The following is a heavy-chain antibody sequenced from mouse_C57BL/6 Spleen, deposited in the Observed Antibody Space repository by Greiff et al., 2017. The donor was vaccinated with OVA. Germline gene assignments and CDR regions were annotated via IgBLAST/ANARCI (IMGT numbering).Heavy chain of an antibody. CDR2: IYPSDSET. V-gene: IGHV1-61*01. D-gene: IGHD1-1*01. CDR3: ARKCYGTPFAD. J-gene: IGHJ3*01. Sequence: QVQLKQPGAELVRPGSSVKLSCKASGYTFTSYWMDWLKQRHGQGLDWIGNIYPSDSETNYNQKFKDKATLTVAKSSSTADMQLSSLTSEDSAVYYCARKCYGTPFADWGQGTLVTVSA. CDR1: GYTFTSYW.